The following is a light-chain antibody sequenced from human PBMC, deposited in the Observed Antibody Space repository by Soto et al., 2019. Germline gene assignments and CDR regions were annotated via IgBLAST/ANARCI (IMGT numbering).Light chain of an antibody. Sequence: EIALTQSPGTLSLSPGARGTLSCRASKSVSNNYLAWYQQKPGQAPRLLISGASNRASGIPDRFSGSGSRTDFTLSISRLEPEDVAVYYCQQYGSSGTFGQGTKVEIK. CDR2: GAS. J-gene: IGKJ1*01. CDR1: KSVSNNY. V-gene: IGKV3-20*01. CDR3: QQYGSSGT.